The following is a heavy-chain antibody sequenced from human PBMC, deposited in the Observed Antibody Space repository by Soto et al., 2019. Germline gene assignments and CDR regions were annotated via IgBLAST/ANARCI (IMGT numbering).Heavy chain of an antibody. V-gene: IGHV4-34*01. CDR1: GGSFSGYY. D-gene: IGHD3-10*01. CDR3: ARMGATYGSGRMDV. J-gene: IGHJ6*04. CDR2: INHSGST. Sequence: PSETLSLTCAVYGGSFSGYYWSWIRQPPGKGLEWIGEINHSGSTNYNPSLKSRVTISADTSKNQFSLKLSSVTAADTAAYYCARMGATYGSGRMDVWGKGTTVTVSS.